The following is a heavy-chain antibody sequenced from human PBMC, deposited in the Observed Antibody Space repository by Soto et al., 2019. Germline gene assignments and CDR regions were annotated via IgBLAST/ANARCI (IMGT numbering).Heavy chain of an antibody. Sequence: ASVKVSCKASGYTFTSYAMHWVRQAPGQRLEWMGWINAGNGNTKYSQKFQGRVTITRDTSASTAYMELSSLRSEDTAVYYCASDESSGYSYGYDYWGQGSLVTVPS. CDR2: INAGNGNT. CDR3: ASDESSGYSYGYDY. CDR1: GYTFTSYA. D-gene: IGHD5-18*01. V-gene: IGHV1-3*01. J-gene: IGHJ4*02.